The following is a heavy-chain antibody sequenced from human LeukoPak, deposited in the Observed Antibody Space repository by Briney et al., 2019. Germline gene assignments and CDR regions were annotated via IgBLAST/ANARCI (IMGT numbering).Heavy chain of an antibody. CDR1: GFTFSSYG. J-gene: IGHJ6*02. CDR3: AKDGGRTASYYYYGMDV. CDR2: ISYDGSNK. V-gene: IGHV3-30*18. D-gene: IGHD3-16*01. Sequence: PGGSLRLSCAASGFTFSSYGMHWVRQAPGKGLEWVAVISYDGSNKYYADSVKGRFTISRDNSKNTLYLQMNSLRAEDTAVYYCAKDGGRTASYYYYGMDVWGQGTTVTVSS.